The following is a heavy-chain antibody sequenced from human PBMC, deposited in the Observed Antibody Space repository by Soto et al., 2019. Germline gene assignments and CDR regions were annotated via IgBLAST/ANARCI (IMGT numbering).Heavy chain of an antibody. CDR2: ISAYNGNT. J-gene: IGHJ3*02. D-gene: IGHD5-12*01. Sequence: ASVKVSCKASGYTFTSHGISWVRQAPGQGLEWMGWISAYNGNTNYAQKLQGRVTMTTDTSTSTAYVELRSLRSDDTAVYYCARDIWLATSAFDIWGQGTMVTVSS. CDR1: GYTFTSHG. V-gene: IGHV1-18*01. CDR3: ARDIWLATSAFDI.